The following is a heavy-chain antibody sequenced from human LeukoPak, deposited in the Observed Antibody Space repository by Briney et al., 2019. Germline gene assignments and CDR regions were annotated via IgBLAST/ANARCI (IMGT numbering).Heavy chain of an antibody. V-gene: IGHV1-24*01. J-gene: IGHJ4*02. CDR2: FDPEDGET. Sequence: ASVKVSCKVSGYTLTELSMHWVRQAPGKGLEWMGGFDPEDGETIYAQKFQGRVTMTEDTSTDTAYMELRSLRSDDTAVYYCARIGSSGYYYFSIYWGQGTLVTVSS. CDR1: GYTLTELS. D-gene: IGHD3-22*01. CDR3: ARIGSSGYYYFSIY.